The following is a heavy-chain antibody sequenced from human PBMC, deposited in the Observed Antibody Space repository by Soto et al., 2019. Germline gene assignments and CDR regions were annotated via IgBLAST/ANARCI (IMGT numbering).Heavy chain of an antibody. CDR3: AKGGSGAYCGGDRYGVSGYYYIDV. V-gene: IGHV3-30*18. D-gene: IGHD2-21*01. J-gene: IGHJ6*03. CDR1: GFTFSSYG. Sequence: QVQLVESGGGVVQPGRSLRQSCAASGFTFSSYGMHWVRQAPGKGLEWVAVISYDGSNKYYADSVKGRFTISRDNSKNTLYLQMNSLRAEDTAVYYCAKGGSGAYCGGDRYGVSGYYYIDVWGKGTTVTVSS. CDR2: ISYDGSNK.